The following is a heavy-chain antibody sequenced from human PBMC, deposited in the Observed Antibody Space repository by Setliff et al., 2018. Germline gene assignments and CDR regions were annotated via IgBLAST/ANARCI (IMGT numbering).Heavy chain of an antibody. CDR3: ALEYSNSSPTVYYYMDV. Sequence: GASVKVSCKASGYTFTNYAIHWVRQAPGQRPEWMGWINTGNANTKYSQKFQGRVTITRDASASTAYMELSSLRSEDTAVYYCALEYSNSSPTVYYYMDVWGKGTTVTVSS. CDR1: GYTFTNYA. V-gene: IGHV1-3*04. CDR2: INTGNANT. J-gene: IGHJ6*03. D-gene: IGHD6-6*01.